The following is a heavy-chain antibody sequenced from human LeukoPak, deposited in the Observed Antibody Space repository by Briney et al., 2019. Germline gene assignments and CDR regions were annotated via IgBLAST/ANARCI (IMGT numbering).Heavy chain of an antibody. CDR2: IIPIFGTA. CDR1: GGTFSSYA. Sequence: GASVKVSCKASGGTFSSYAISWVRQAPGQGLEWMGGIIPIFGTANYAQKFQGRVTITADKSTSTAYMELSSLRSEDTAVYYCARRYDSSGYFFDAFDIWGQGTMVTVSS. J-gene: IGHJ3*02. V-gene: IGHV1-69*06. CDR3: ARRYDSSGYFFDAFDI. D-gene: IGHD3-22*01.